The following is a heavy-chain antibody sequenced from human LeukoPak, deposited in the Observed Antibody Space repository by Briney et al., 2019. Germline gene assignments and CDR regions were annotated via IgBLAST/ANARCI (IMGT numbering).Heavy chain of an antibody. D-gene: IGHD3-10*01. CDR2: IYYSGST. Sequence: SETLSLTCTVSGGSISSTSYYWGWIRQPPGKGLEWIGSIYYSGSTYYNPSLKSRVTISVDTSKNQFSLKLSSVTAADTAVYYCASLAYYYGSGSTVDYWGQGTLVTVSS. V-gene: IGHV4-39*07. CDR3: ASLAYYYGSGSTVDY. CDR1: GGSISSTSYY. J-gene: IGHJ4*02.